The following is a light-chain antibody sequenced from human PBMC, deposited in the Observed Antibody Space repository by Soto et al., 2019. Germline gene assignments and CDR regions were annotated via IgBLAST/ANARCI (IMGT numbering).Light chain of an antibody. V-gene: IGKV1-5*01. CDR3: QQYNSYST. Sequence: DIQMTQSPSSLSASVGDRVTITGLASQTISSWLAWYQQKPGKAPKLLIYDASSLESGVPSRFSGSGSGTEFTLTISSLQPDDFATYYCQQYNSYSTFGQGTKVDI. CDR2: DAS. J-gene: IGKJ1*01. CDR1: QTISSW.